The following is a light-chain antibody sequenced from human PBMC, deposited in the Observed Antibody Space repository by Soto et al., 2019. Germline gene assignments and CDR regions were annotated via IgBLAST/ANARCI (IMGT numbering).Light chain of an antibody. CDR3: QQYEDVPIT. J-gene: IGKJ5*01. CDR2: DAS. CDR1: QDITNF. V-gene: IGKV1-33*01. Sequence: DIQMTQSPSSLSASVGDRVTITCQASQDITNFLNWYQQKPGKAPKLLIYDASNLETGVPSRFSGGGSGTDFTFTISSLQPEDIATYYCQQYEDVPITFGQGTRLEIK.